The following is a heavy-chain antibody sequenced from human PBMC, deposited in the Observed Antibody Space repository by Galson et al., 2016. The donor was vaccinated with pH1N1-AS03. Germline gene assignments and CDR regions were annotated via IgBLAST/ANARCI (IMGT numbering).Heavy chain of an antibody. CDR1: GYRFSTYY. CDR2: FHPGDSDT. Sequence: SGAEVKKPGESLNISCQGSGYRFSTYYIAWVRQMPGKGLEWMGIFHPGDSDTKYHPSFQGLVTMSADKSTNTAHLHWSSLKASDTALYYCARHSQCTRGTCYSSYFYALDVWGRGTAVTVS. D-gene: IGHD4-11*01. CDR3: ARHSQCTRGTCYSSYFYALDV. V-gene: IGHV5-51*01. J-gene: IGHJ6*02.